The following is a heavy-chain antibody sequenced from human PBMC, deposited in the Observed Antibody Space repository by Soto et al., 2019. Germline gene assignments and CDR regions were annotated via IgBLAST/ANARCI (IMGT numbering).Heavy chain of an antibody. V-gene: IGHV3-33*01. CDR3: AREDVLPAASLYYGMDV. CDR2: IWPDGSKK. J-gene: IGHJ6*02. CDR1: EFPSSAYG. D-gene: IGHD2-2*01. Sequence: GGSLRLSCAASEFPSSAYGIHWVRQAPGKGLEWVAVIWPDGSKKFYADSVKGRFTISRDDSKNTVYLHMGNLGAEDTAVYHCAREDVLPAASLYYGMDVWGQGPKVTVSS.